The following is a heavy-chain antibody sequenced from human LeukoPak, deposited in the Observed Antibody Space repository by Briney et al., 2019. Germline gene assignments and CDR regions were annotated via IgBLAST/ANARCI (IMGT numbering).Heavy chain of an antibody. CDR2: ISAYNGNI. D-gene: IGHD2-15*01. J-gene: IGHJ5*02. V-gene: IGHV1-18*04. CDR1: GNTFSGYY. CDR3: ARATPSGGSRWFDP. Sequence: GASVKVSCKASGNTFSGYYMHWVRRAPGQGLEWMGWISAYNGNINYAQKLQGRVTMTTDTSTSTAYMELRSLRSDDTAVYYCARATPSGGSRWFDPWGQGTLVTVSS.